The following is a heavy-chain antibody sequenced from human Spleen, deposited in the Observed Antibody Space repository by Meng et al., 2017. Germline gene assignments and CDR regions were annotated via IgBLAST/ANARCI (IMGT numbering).Heavy chain of an antibody. Sequence: ASVKVSCKPSGYNFPDYYIHWVRRAPGQGLEWMGRINPKSGDTHYAQKFQARVTMTGDTSISTAYMELSSLRSEDTAVYYCASSKSGSYNDAFDIWGQGTMVTVSS. CDR3: ASSKSGSYNDAFDI. J-gene: IGHJ3*02. CDR2: INPKSGDT. V-gene: IGHV1-2*06. CDR1: GYNFPDYY. D-gene: IGHD1-26*01.